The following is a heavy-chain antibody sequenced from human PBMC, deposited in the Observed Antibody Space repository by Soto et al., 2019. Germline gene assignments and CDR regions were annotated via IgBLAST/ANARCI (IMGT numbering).Heavy chain of an antibody. Sequence: QVQLVESGGGVVQPGRSLRLSCAASGFIFSTYAMHWVRQAPGKGLEWVTFISYDGRNKYYADSVKDRFTISRDNSKNTLYLLMNSLRTEDTAVYYCAREYDSSGYGYDAFDIWGQGTMVTVSS. J-gene: IGHJ3*02. CDR3: AREYDSSGYGYDAFDI. CDR2: ISYDGRNK. CDR1: GFIFSTYA. V-gene: IGHV3-30*04. D-gene: IGHD3-22*01.